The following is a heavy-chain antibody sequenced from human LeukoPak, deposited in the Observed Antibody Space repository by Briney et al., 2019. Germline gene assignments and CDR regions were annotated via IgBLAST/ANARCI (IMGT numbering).Heavy chain of an antibody. CDR1: GFIFSSYA. J-gene: IGHJ4*02. V-gene: IGHV3-23*01. D-gene: IGHD1-26*01. CDR2: ISGSGLSA. Sequence: PGGSLRLSCAASGFIFSSYAMNWVRQAPGKGLEWVSAISGSGLSAYYADSVKGRFTISRDNSKNTLYLQMNSLRAEDTAVYYCAKDAWELLRGPFDYWGQGTLVTVSS. CDR3: AKDAWELLRGPFDY.